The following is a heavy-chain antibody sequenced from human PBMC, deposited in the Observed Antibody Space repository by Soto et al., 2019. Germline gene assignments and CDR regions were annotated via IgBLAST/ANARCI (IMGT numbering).Heavy chain of an antibody. V-gene: IGHV4-59*01. J-gene: IGHJ4*02. CDR2: VYYGGT. D-gene: IGHD4-4*01. CDR3: VSYRGAFYFEY. Sequence: LSLTCSVSGGSMSSNYWSWIRQSPGKGLEWIGFVYYGGTNYNPSFESRVTMSVDTPKKQFSLELGSVTAADTAVYYCVSYRGAFYFEYWGPGTLVTVSS. CDR1: GGSMSSNY.